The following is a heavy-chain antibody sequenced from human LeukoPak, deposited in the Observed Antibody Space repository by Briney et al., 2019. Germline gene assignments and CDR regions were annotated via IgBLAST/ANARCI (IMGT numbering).Heavy chain of an antibody. CDR2: INQDASAK. V-gene: IGHV3-7*01. J-gene: IGHJ4*02. D-gene: IGHD4-23*01. Sequence: PGGSLRLSCAASGFTFSSNWMSWVRQAPGKGLEWVANINQDASAKYYVDSVKGRFTSSRDNAKNSLYLQMNSLRAEDTAVYYCARDSYYGGTQDYWGQGTLVTVSS. CDR1: GFTFSSNW. CDR3: ARDSYYGGTQDY.